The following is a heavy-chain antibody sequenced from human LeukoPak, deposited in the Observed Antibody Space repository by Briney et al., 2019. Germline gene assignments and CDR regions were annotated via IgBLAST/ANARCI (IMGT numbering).Heavy chain of an antibody. J-gene: IGHJ4*02. V-gene: IGHV3-23*01. CDR1: GFTFSSYA. D-gene: IGHD6-13*01. Sequence: GGSLRPSCAASGFTFSSYAMSWVRQAPGKGLEWVSVISGSADITYYADSVKGRFTISRDNSKNTLYLQMNSLRAEDTAVYYCGKIAAVGYFDYWGQGTLVTVSS. CDR3: GKIAAVGYFDY. CDR2: ISGSADIT.